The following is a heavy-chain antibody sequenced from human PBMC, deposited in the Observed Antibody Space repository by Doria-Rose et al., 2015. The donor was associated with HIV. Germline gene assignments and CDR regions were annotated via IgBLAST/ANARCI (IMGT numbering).Heavy chain of an antibody. CDR1: GVSLSSPGMG. CDR3: ALIKSSRWYHKYYFDF. V-gene: IGHV2-26*01. CDR2: IFSDDER. Sequence: TLKESGPVLVKPTETLTLTCTVSGVSLSSPGMGVSWIRQPPGKALEWLANIFSDDERSYSTSLKSRLTIYRGTSKSQVVLTMTDMDPVDTATYYCALIKSSRWYHKYYFDFWGQGTLVIVSA. J-gene: IGHJ4*02. D-gene: IGHD6-13*01.